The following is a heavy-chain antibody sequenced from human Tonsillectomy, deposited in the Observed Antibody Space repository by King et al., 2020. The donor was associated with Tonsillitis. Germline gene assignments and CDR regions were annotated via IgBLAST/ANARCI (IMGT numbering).Heavy chain of an antibody. CDR2: ISYDGSNK. J-gene: IGHJ4*02. CDR1: GFTFCNYG. V-gene: IGHV3-30*18. D-gene: IGHD4-17*01. CDR3: ANEGAETTLGGYFDY. Sequence: VQLVESGGGVVQPGRSLRLSCAASGFTFCNYGMHWVRQAPGKGLEWVAVISYDGSNKYYADFVKGRFTISRDNSKNTLYLQMNSLRTEDTAVYSCANEGAETTLGGYFDYWGQGTLVTVSS.